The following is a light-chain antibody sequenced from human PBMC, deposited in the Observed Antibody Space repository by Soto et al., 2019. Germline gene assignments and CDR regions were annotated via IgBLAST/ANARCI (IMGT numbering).Light chain of an antibody. Sequence: QSVLTQPPSASGTPGQRVTISCSGSSSNIGSNTVNWYQQITGTAPKLLIYNDNQRPSGVPDRFSGSKPGTSGSLAISGLQSEDEGDYYCAAWDDSLNGHVVFGGGTKVTVL. J-gene: IGLJ2*01. V-gene: IGLV1-44*01. CDR1: SSNIGSNT. CDR3: AAWDDSLNGHVV. CDR2: NDN.